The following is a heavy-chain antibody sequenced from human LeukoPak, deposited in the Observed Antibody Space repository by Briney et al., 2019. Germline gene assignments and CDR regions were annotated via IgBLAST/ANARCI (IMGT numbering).Heavy chain of an antibody. CDR2: IDPNSGGT. CDR3: ARGLGPGYCSGGPCYPNLYFDY. V-gene: IGHV1-2*02. Sequence: ASVKVSCKASGYTFTDYYMHWVRQAPGQGLEWMGWIDPNSGGTNYAQKFQGRVTMTRDTSINTAYMELSRLRSDDTAVYYCARGLGPGYCSGGPCYPNLYFDYWGQGTLVTVPS. CDR1: GYTFTDYY. D-gene: IGHD2-15*01. J-gene: IGHJ4*02.